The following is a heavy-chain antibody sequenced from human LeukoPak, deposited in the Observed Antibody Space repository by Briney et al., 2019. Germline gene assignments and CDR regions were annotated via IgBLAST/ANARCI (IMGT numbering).Heavy chain of an antibody. CDR3: ARPHPQGEQSPFY. J-gene: IGHJ4*02. CDR2: INPSGGST. V-gene: IGHV1-46*01. CDR1: GYTFTSYY. D-gene: IGHD1/OR15-1a*01. Sequence: AASVKVSFKSSGYTFTSYYMHRVRQAPGQGLEWMGIINPSGGSTSYAQKFQGRVTMTRDTSTSTVYMELSSLRSKDTVVYSWARPHPQGEQSPFYWGQGTLVTVSS.